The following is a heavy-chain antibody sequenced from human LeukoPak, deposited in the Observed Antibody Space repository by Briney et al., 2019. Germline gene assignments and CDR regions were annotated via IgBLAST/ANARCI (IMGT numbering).Heavy chain of an antibody. J-gene: IGHJ4*02. CDR3: AGGYSSGWYR. CDR2: INHSGTA. CDR1: GGSFSDYY. D-gene: IGHD6-19*01. Sequence: SETLSLTCVFYGGSFSDYYGSWIRQRPGKGLEWIGEINHSGTAVFNPSLQSRITISVDSYKRQLSLRLTSVTAADTAVYYCAGGYSSGWYRWGQGTPVTVSS. V-gene: IGHV4-34*01.